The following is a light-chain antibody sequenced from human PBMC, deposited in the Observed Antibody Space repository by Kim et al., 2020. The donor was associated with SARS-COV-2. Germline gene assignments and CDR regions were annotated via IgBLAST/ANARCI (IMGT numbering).Light chain of an antibody. J-gene: IGKJ4*01. V-gene: IGKV3-15*01. CDR3: QQYNNWPPLT. CDR1: QSVSSN. CDR2: GAS. Sequence: SPGERAPLSCRASQSVSSNLAWYQQKPGQAPRLLIYGASTRATGIPARFSGSGSGTESTLTISSLQSEDFAVYYCQQYNNWPPLTFGGGTKVDIK.